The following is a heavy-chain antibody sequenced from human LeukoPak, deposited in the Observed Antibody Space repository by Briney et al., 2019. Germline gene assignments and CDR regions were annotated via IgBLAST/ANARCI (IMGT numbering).Heavy chain of an antibody. CDR2: ISGSGSST. Sequence: GGSLRLSCAASGFTVSTYAMRWVREAPGKGLEWVSVISGSGSSTYYADSVKGRSTISKDNSKKTLYLQINSLRAEDTAVYYCAKFYPRGYGGSDPGEGFDIWGQGTMVTVSS. CDR1: GFTVSTYA. D-gene: IGHD5-12*01. CDR3: AKFYPRGYGGSDPGEGFDI. V-gene: IGHV3-23*01. J-gene: IGHJ3*02.